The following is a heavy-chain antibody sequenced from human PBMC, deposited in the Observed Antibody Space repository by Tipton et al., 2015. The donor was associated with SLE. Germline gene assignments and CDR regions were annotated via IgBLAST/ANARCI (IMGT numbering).Heavy chain of an antibody. CDR2: ISGSGGST. CDR1: GFTFGDYA. V-gene: IGHV3-23*01. J-gene: IGHJ4*02. CDR3: AKDSGGLTIFGVVILGDY. D-gene: IGHD3-3*01. Sequence: SLRLSCTASGFTFGDYAMSWVRQAPGKGLEWVSAISGSGGSTYYADSVKGRFTISRDNSKNTLYLQMNSLRAEDTAFYYCAKDSGGLTIFGVVILGDYWGQGTLVTVSS.